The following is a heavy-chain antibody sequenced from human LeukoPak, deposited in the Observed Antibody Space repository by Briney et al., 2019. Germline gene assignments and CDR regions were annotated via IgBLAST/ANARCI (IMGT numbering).Heavy chain of an antibody. Sequence: GGSLRLSCSASGFAFSSYGMHWVRQAPGKGLEWVAVTSYDGNNKNYADSVKGRFAISRDNSKNSLYLQMNSLRTEDTAVYYCAKDRGGTYYNYYYGMDVWGQGTTVTVSS. V-gene: IGHV3-30*18. CDR3: AKDRGGTYYNYYYGMDV. D-gene: IGHD1-26*01. CDR2: TSYDGNNK. J-gene: IGHJ6*02. CDR1: GFAFSSYG.